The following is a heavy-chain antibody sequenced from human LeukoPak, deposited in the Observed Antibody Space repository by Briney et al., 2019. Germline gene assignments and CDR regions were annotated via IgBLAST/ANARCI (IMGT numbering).Heavy chain of an antibody. D-gene: IGHD2-2*01. CDR2: IYTGST. Sequence: WVRQAPGKGLEWIGSIYTGSTYYSPSLKSRVTISVDTSKNQFSLKLSSVTAADTAVYYCARHQLISSTSCFDYWGQGTLVTVSS. V-gene: IGHV4-39*01. J-gene: IGHJ4*02. CDR3: ARHQLISSTSCFDY.